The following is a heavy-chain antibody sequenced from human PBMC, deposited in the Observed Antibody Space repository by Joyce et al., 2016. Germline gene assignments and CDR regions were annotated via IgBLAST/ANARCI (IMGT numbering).Heavy chain of an antibody. CDR3: ARARLYDSRIKKRYYFDY. CDR1: GGSFSGYY. D-gene: IGHD3-10*01. V-gene: IGHV4-34*01. CDR2: ITHSGNI. J-gene: IGHJ4*02. Sequence: QVQLQQWGAGLLKPSETLSLTCAVYGGSFSGYYWSWLHQPPGKGLEWIGEITHSGNINYNPSLKSRVTISVDMSKNQFSLRLSSVTAADTAVYYCARARLYDSRIKKRYYFDYWGQGTLVTVSS.